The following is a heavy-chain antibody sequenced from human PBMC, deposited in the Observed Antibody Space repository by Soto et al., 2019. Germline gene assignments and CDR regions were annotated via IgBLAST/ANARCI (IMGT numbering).Heavy chain of an antibody. V-gene: IGHV3-23*01. J-gene: IGHJ4*02. CDR1: AFTFNTYA. Sequence: EVQLFESGGGLVQPGGSLRLSCAASAFTFNTYAMGWVRQAPGTRLEWVSAISVSGGGTYYADSVKGRFTISRDTSKKTLYLQMNSLRADDTVVYYCAKSGGASPDSFDYWGRGTLVTVSS. CDR2: ISVSGGGT. CDR3: AKSGGASPDSFDY. D-gene: IGHD1-26*01.